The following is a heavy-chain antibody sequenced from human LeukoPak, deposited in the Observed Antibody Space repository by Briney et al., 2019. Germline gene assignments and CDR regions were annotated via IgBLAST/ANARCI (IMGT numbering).Heavy chain of an antibody. D-gene: IGHD3-10*01. CDR1: RYTFTGYY. CDR3: ARAGMVRGVFPGY. V-gene: IGHV1-2*02. J-gene: IGHJ4*02. CDR2: INPNSGGT. Sequence: ASVKVSCKASRYTFTGYYMDWVRQAPGLGLEWMGWINPNSGGTNYAQKFQGRVTMTRDTSISTAYMELSRLRSDDTAVYYCARAGMVRGVFPGYWGQGTLVTVSS.